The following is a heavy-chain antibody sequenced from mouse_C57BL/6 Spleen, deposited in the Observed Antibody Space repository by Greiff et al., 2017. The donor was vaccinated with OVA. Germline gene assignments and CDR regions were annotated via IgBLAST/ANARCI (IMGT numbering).Heavy chain of an antibody. D-gene: IGHD1-1*02. Sequence: EVQLVESGGGLVKPGGSLKLSCAASGFTFSDYGMHWVRQAPEKGLEWVAYISSGSSTIYYADTVKGRFTISRDNAKNTLFLQMTSLRSEDTAMYYCARYYVWYFDVWGTGTTVTVSS. J-gene: IGHJ1*03. V-gene: IGHV5-17*01. CDR1: GFTFSDYG. CDR3: ARYYVWYFDV. CDR2: ISSGSSTI.